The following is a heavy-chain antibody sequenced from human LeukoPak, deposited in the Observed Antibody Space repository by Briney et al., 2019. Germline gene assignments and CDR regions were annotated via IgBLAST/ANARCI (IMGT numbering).Heavy chain of an antibody. CDR3: ARVGFYDSSGYYWGFDP. Sequence: GGSLRLSCAVSGFTFSSYGMNWVRQAPGKGLEWVSSISGSSGYIFYADSVKGRFTISRDNAKKSVYLQMNSLRAEDTAVYYCARVGFYDSSGYYWGFDPWGQGTLVTVSS. J-gene: IGHJ5*01. CDR2: ISGSSGYI. V-gene: IGHV3-21*01. CDR1: GFTFSSYG. D-gene: IGHD3-22*01.